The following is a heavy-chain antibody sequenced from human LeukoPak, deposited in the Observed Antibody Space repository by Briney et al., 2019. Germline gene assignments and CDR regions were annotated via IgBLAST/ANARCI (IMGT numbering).Heavy chain of an antibody. D-gene: IGHD3-3*01. Sequence: ASVKVSCKXSGYTFTNYGISWVRQAPRQGLEWMGWISIYNGNTDYAQKLRGRATMTTDTSTSTAYMELRSLRSDDTAVYYCARITYDFWSGYYMPGDPWGQGTLVTVSS. V-gene: IGHV1-18*01. CDR2: ISIYNGNT. CDR3: ARITYDFWSGYYMPGDP. CDR1: GYTFTNYG. J-gene: IGHJ5*02.